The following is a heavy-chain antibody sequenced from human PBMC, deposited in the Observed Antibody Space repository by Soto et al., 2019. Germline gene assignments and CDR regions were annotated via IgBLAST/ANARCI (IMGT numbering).Heavy chain of an antibody. J-gene: IGHJ5*02. D-gene: IGHD5-18*01. V-gene: IGHV1-69*06. CDR2: IMPIFGTA. Sequence: SVEVAFKASWGTFSSYSIILGRHSPGQGLEWMGGIMPIFGTANYAQKFHGIVTVTADKSKSTAYMELSSLRSEDTAVYYCARVGYRNWLEQWGQGTMVNVSS. CDR1: WGTFSSYS. CDR3: ARVGYRNWLEQ.